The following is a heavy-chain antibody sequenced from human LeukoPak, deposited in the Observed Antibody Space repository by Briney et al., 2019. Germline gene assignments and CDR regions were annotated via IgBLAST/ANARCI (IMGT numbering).Heavy chain of an antibody. CDR1: GYTFTGYY. V-gene: IGHV1-2*06. CDR2: INPNSGGT. CDR3: ARQRGYYYSDAFDI. J-gene: IGHJ3*02. D-gene: IGHD3-22*01. Sequence: ASVKVSCKASGYTFTGYYMHWVRQAPGQGLEWMGRINPNSGGTNYAQKFQGRVTMTRDTSISTAYMELSRLRSDDTAVYYCARQRGYYYSDAFDIWGQGTMVTVSS.